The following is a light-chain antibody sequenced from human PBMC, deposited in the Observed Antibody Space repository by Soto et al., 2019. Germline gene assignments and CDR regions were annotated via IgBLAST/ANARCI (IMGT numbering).Light chain of an antibody. Sequence: IVLTQSPATLSLSPGERAALSCGASQSVSSYLAWYQHKPGQAPRLLIYDASKRATGIPARFSGSGSGTDFTLTISSLEPEEFAVYYCQQRSNWPPTWTFGQGTRVEIK. CDR1: QSVSSY. V-gene: IGKV3-11*01. J-gene: IGKJ1*01. CDR3: QQRSNWPPTWT. CDR2: DAS.